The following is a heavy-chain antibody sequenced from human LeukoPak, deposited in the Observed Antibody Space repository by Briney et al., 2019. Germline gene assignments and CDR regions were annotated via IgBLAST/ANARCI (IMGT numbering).Heavy chain of an antibody. Sequence: GGSLRLSCAASGFTFSSYSMNWVRQAPGKGLEWVSSMSSSSSYIYYADSVKGRFTISRDNAKNSLYLQMNSLRAENTAVYYCARGIDILTGSDWFDPRGQGTPVTVSS. CDR2: MSSSSSYI. D-gene: IGHD3-9*01. CDR3: ARGIDILTGSDWFDP. J-gene: IGHJ5*02. CDR1: GFTFSSYS. V-gene: IGHV3-21*01.